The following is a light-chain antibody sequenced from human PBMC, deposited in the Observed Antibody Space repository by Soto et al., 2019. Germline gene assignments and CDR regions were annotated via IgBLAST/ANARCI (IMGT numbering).Light chain of an antibody. CDR3: MQGTHWPFT. J-gene: IGKJ2*01. V-gene: IGKV2-30*01. CDR2: KIS. Sequence: EVVMTQSPLSLPVTLGQPASISCKSTQGLVYSDGNIYLNWFHQRPGQSPRRLIHKISDRDSGVPDRFSGSGSGTDFTLEISRVEAEDVGLYYCMQGTHWPFTFGQGTKLEIK. CDR1: QGLVYSDGNIY.